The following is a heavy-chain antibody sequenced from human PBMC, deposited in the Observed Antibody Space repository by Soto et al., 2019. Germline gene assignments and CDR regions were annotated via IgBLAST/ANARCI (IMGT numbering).Heavy chain of an antibody. D-gene: IGHD2-15*01. Sequence: EVQLVESGGGLVKPGGSLRLACAASGFTFSSYSMNWVRQAPGKGLEWVSSISSSSSYIYYADSVKGRFTISRDDVKNSLYLQMNSLRAEDTAVYYCANTYCSGGSCYYLGAFDIWGQGTMVTVSS. V-gene: IGHV3-21*01. CDR3: ANTYCSGGSCYYLGAFDI. J-gene: IGHJ3*02. CDR2: ISSSSSYI. CDR1: GFTFSSYS.